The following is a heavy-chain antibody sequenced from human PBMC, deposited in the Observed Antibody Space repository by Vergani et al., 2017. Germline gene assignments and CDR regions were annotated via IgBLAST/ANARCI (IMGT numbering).Heavy chain of an antibody. V-gene: IGHV1-69*18. D-gene: IGHD3-22*01. CDR2: IIPIFGTA. CDR3: ASEAPQLEITMSDY. CDR1: GGTFSSYA. J-gene: IGHJ4*02. Sequence: QVQLVQSGAEVKKPGSSVKVSCKASGGTFSSYAISWVRQAPGQGLEWMGRIIPIFGTANYAQKFQGRVTITADESTSTAYRELSSLRSEDTAVYYCASEAPQLEITMSDYWGQGTLVTVSS.